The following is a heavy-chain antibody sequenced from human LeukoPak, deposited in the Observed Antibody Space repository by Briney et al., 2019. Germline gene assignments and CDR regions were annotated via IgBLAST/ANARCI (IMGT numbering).Heavy chain of an antibody. D-gene: IGHD4-17*01. CDR3: ARVGPRSYGDYYYDY. CDR2: IWYDGSNK. Sequence: PGRSLRLSCAASGFTFSSYGMHWVRQAPGKGLEWVAVIWYDGSNKYYADSVKGRFTISRDDFKNTLYLQMNSLRAEDTAVYYCARVGPRSYGDYYYDYWGQGTLVTVSS. CDR1: GFTFSSYG. J-gene: IGHJ4*02. V-gene: IGHV3-33*01.